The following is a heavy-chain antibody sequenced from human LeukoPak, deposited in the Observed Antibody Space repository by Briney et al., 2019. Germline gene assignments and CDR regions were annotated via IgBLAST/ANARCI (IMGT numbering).Heavy chain of an antibody. J-gene: IGHJ4*02. CDR2: ISSSNNTI. CDR3: ARDRDYYDNYYFDY. CDR1: GFTFSRYS. Sequence: GGSLRLSCAASGFTFSRYSMNWVRQAPGKGLEWVSYISSSNNTIDYADSVKGRFSISRDNAKNSLYLQMKSLRAEDTAVYYCARDRDYYDNYYFDYWGQGTLVTVSS. D-gene: IGHD3-22*01. V-gene: IGHV3-48*01.